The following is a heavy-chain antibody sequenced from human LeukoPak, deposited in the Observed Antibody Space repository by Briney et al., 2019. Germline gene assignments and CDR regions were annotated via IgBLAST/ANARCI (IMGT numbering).Heavy chain of an antibody. CDR2: IYYDGSVK. CDR3: ARGGGVDAAMALDY. D-gene: IGHD5-18*01. CDR1: GFTFNIYA. V-gene: IGHV3-33*08. Sequence: GGSLSLSCAASGFTFNIYAMHWVRQAPGQGLEWVAIIYYDGSVKYYADSVKGRFTISRDSSKNTVYLIMNRLRADDTAVYYCARGGGVDAAMALDYWGQGTLVAVSS. J-gene: IGHJ4*02.